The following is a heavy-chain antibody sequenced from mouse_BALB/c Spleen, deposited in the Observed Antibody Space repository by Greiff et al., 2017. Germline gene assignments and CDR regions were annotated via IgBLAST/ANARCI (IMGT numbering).Heavy chain of an antibody. V-gene: IGHV1-55*01. Sequence: QVQLQQPGAELVKPGTSVKLSCKASGYNFTSYWINWVKLRPGQGLEWIGDIYPGSGSTNYNEKFKSKATLTVDTSSSTAYMQLSSLASEDSALYCCARHGSSYRYFDVWGAGTTVTVSS. CDR2: IYPGSGST. D-gene: IGHD1-1*01. CDR3: ARHGSSYRYFDV. CDR1: GYNFTSYW. J-gene: IGHJ1*01.